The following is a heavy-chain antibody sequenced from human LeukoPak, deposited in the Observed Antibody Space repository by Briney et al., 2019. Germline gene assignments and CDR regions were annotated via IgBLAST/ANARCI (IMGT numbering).Heavy chain of an antibody. CDR1: GFTFSSYS. D-gene: IGHD1-20*01. Sequence: PGGSLRLSCAASGFTFSSYSMNWVRQAPGKGLEWVSYISSSSSTIYYADSVKGRFTISRDNAKNSLYLQMNSLRAEDTAVYYCARDLTGTRRRWFDPWGQGTLVTVSS. V-gene: IGHV3-48*01. CDR3: ARDLTGTRRRWFDP. J-gene: IGHJ5*02. CDR2: ISSSSSTI.